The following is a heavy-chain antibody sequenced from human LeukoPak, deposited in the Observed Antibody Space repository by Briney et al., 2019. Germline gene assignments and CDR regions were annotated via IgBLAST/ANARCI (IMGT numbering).Heavy chain of an antibody. D-gene: IGHD3-10*01. J-gene: IGHJ4*02. Sequence: KPSETLSLTCTVSGGSISSGGYYWSWIRQPPGKGLEWIGEIYHSGSTNYNPSLKSRVTISVDKSKNQFSLKLSSVTAADTAVYYCARDDPLGEYFDYWGQGTLVTVSS. CDR3: ARDDPLGEYFDY. V-gene: IGHV4-39*07. CDR2: IYHSGST. CDR1: GGSISSGGYY.